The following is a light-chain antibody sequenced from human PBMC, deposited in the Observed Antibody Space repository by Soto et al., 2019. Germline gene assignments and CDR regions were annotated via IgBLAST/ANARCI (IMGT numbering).Light chain of an antibody. J-gene: IGLJ1*01. V-gene: IGLV2-14*01. CDR2: EVS. Sequence: QSALTQPASVSGSPGQSVTISCTGTSSDVGGYNYVSWYQQHPGKAPKLMIYEVSNRPSGVSNRFSGSKSGNTASLTISGLQAEDEADYYCSSYTISSTLVFGTGTKVTAL. CDR3: SSYTISSTLV. CDR1: SSDVGGYNY.